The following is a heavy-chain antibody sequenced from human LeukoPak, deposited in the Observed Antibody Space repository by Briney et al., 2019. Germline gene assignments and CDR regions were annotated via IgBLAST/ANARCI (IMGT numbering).Heavy chain of an antibody. CDR3: TKFRGVSWDLLAFDY. V-gene: IGHV3-23*01. Sequence: GGSLRLSCVASGFTFSGNAMSWVRQTPGMRLERVSAISAGGDGTYYADSVKGRFTISRDNSKNTLYLQMNSLRAEDTAMYYCTKFRGVSWDLLAFDYWGQGALVTVSP. CDR2: ISAGGDGT. D-gene: IGHD1-26*01. CDR1: GFTFSGNA. J-gene: IGHJ4*02.